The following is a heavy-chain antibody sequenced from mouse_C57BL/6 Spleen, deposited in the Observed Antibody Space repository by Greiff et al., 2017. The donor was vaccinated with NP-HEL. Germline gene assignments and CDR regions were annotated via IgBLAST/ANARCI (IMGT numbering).Heavy chain of an antibody. Sequence: EVMLVESGGGLVKPGGSLKLSCAASGFTFSDYGMHWVRQAPEKGLEWVAYISSGSSTIYYADTVKGRFTISRDNAKNTLFLQMTSLRSEDTAMYYCARPATGKRYFDVWGTGTTVTVSS. V-gene: IGHV5-17*01. J-gene: IGHJ1*03. D-gene: IGHD4-1*02. CDR2: ISSGSSTI. CDR3: ARPATGKRYFDV. CDR1: GFTFSDYG.